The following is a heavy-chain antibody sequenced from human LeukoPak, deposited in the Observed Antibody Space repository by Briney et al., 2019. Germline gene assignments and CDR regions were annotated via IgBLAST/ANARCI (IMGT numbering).Heavy chain of an antibody. CDR3: AKEMYSGSYFSRVYFDY. V-gene: IGHV3-23*01. CDR1: GFTFSSYG. J-gene: IGHJ4*02. D-gene: IGHD1-26*01. CDR2: ISGSGGST. Sequence: PGGSLRLSCAASGFTFSSYGMSWVRQAPGKGLEWVSAISGSGGSTYYADSVKGRFTISRDNSKNTLYLQMNSLRAEDTAVYYCAKEMYSGSYFSRVYFDYWGQGTLVTVSS.